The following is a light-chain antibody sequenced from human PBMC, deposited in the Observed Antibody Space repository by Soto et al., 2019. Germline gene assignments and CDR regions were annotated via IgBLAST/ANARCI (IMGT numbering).Light chain of an antibody. V-gene: IGLV2-14*01. CDR3: SSYTTSSIYV. CDR1: SSDVGGYNF. J-gene: IGLJ1*01. Sequence: QLVLTQPASVSGSPGQSITISCTGTSSDVGGYNFVSWYQQHPGKVPKLMIYEVNNRPSGVSNRFSGSKSGNTASLTISGLQAEDEADYYCSSYTTSSIYVFGTGTKLTVL. CDR2: EVN.